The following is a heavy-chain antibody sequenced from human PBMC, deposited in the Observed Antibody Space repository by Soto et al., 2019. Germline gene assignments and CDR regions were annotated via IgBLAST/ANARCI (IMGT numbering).Heavy chain of an antibody. D-gene: IGHD3-3*01. CDR1: GFTFGDYA. Sequence: GGSLRLSCTASGFTFGDYAMSWFRQAPGKGLEWVGFIRSKAYGGTTEYAASVKGRFTISRDDSKSIAYLQMNSLKTEDTAVYYCTRAIFGVVIHSPYYYGMDVSGPGTTVTVFS. J-gene: IGHJ6*02. CDR2: IRSKAYGGTT. V-gene: IGHV3-49*03. CDR3: TRAIFGVVIHSPYYYGMDV.